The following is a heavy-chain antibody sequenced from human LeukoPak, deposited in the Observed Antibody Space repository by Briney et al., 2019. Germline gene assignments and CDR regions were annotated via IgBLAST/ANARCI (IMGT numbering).Heavy chain of an antibody. CDR2: INPSGGST. CDR3: ASARWLRAFDI. J-gene: IGHJ3*02. V-gene: IGHV1-46*01. Sequence: ASVKVPCKASGYTFTSYYMHWVRQAPGQGLEWMGIINPSGGSTSYAQKFQGRVTMTRDMSTSTVYMELSSLRSEDTAVYYCASARWLRAFDIWGQGTMVTVSS. D-gene: IGHD5-24*01. CDR1: GYTFTSYY.